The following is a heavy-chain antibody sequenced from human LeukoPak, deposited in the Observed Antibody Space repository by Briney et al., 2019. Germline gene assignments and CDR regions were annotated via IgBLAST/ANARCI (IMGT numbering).Heavy chain of an antibody. J-gene: IGHJ4*02. CDR2: IYTTGTT. V-gene: IGHV4-4*07. D-gene: IGHD7-27*01. Sequence: SETLSLTCTVSGXSISTYYWNWIRQPAGKGLEWIGRIYTTGTTNYNPSLKGRLTMSVDTSKNQFSLKLSSVTAADTAVYYCARDSGNERLGVYFDYWGQGTLVTVSS. CDR1: GXSISTYY. CDR3: ARDSGNERLGVYFDY.